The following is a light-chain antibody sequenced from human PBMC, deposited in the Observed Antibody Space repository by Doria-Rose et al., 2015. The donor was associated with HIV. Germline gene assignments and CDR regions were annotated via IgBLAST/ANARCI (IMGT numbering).Light chain of an antibody. CDR3: QQSYSTPLT. CDR2: AAS. V-gene: IGKV1-39*01. Sequence: DIRLTQSPSSLSASVGDRVTITCRASQSTGSFLNWYQQKPVKAPKLLIYAASSLQNGVPSGFSGSGSGTDFTLTISSLQPEDFATYFCQQSYSTPLTFGGGTKVEIK. J-gene: IGKJ4*01. CDR1: QSTGSF.